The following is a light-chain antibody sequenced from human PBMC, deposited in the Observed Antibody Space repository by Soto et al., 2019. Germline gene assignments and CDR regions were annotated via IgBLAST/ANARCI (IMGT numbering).Light chain of an antibody. Sequence: DMQLTQSPSTLSAFVGGGVTISCRGRQTINNWLSWYQQKPGQPPKLLIYKASTLESGVPGRFSGSGSAKDFTITSSSLQDDDFATYYCQQYIDSDTFGPGTKVDIK. CDR2: KAS. V-gene: IGKV1-5*03. CDR3: QQYIDSDT. J-gene: IGKJ1*01. CDR1: QTINNW.